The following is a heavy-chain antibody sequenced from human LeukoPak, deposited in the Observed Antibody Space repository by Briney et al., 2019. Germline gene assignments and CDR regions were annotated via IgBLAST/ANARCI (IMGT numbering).Heavy chain of an antibody. CDR1: GFTFSDYY. D-gene: IGHD2-8*01. CDR3: ARVGTYCTNGICSSYYYYYYMDV. J-gene: IGHJ6*03. Sequence: GGSLRLSCAASGFTFSDYYMSWIRQAPGKGLEWVSYISSSGNTIYYADSVKGRFTISRDNAKNSLYLQMNSLRAEDTAVYYCARVGTYCTNGICSSYYYYYYMDVWGKGTTVTVSS. V-gene: IGHV3-11*04. CDR2: ISSSGNTI.